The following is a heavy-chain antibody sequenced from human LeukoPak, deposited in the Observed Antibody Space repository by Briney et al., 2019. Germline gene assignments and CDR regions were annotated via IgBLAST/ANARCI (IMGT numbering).Heavy chain of an antibody. V-gene: IGHV3-23*01. CDR1: GFTLTSNV. Sequence: GGSLRLSCVASGFTLTSNVMIWVRQAPGKGLEWVSSIPSSGGSTYYADSVKGRFTISRDNSKNTLYLQMNSLRAEDTAVYYCAKGYYYDSNGYFGSSGGYYYMDVWGKGTTVTVSS. D-gene: IGHD3-22*01. CDR2: IPSSGGST. J-gene: IGHJ6*03. CDR3: AKGYYYDSNGYFGSSGGYYYMDV.